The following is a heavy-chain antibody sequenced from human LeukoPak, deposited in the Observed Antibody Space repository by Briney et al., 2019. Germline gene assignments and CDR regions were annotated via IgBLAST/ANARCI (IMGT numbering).Heavy chain of an antibody. D-gene: IGHD3-3*01. J-gene: IGHJ6*03. CDR3: ARDSYDFWSGWRMKRYYYYYMDV. Sequence: SETLSLTCTVSGGSISSSSYYWGWIRQPSGKGLEWIGSIYYSGSTYYNPSLKSRVTISVDTSKNQFSLKLSSVTAADTAVYYCARDSYDFWSGWRMKRYYYYYMDVWGKGTTVTVSS. CDR2: IYYSGST. CDR1: GGSISSSSYY. V-gene: IGHV4-39*07.